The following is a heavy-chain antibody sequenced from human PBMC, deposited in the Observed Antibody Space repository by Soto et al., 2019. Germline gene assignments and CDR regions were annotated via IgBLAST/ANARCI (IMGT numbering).Heavy chain of an antibody. CDR1: GGSFSGYY. V-gene: IGHV4-34*01. CDR3: ARGLLRGLAVGFGY. CDR2: INHSGST. Sequence: QVQLQQWGAGLLTPSETLSLTCAVYGGSFSGYYWSWIRQPPGKGLEWIGEINHSGSTNYNPSLKSRVTMSLDTSKNQFSLTLSSVTAAATALYYCARGLLRGLAVGFGYWGQGTLVTVSS. J-gene: IGHJ4*02. D-gene: IGHD1-26*01.